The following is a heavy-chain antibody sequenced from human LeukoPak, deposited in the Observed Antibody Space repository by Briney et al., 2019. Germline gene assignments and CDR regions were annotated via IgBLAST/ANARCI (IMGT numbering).Heavy chain of an antibody. CDR2: FDPENDER. D-gene: IGHD5-24*01. CDR1: GHPLSELP. Sequence: ASVRVSCKVSGHPLSELPMYWVRQAPGEGLEWMGGFDPENDERIYARIFRGRLTMTEDTSTDTAYMELSRLRSEDTAVYYCATEMTTIVLDSWGQGTLVTVSS. V-gene: IGHV1-24*01. J-gene: IGHJ4*02. CDR3: ATEMTTIVLDS.